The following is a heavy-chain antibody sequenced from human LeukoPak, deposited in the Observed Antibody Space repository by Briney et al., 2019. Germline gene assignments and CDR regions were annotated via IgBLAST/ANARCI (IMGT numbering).Heavy chain of an antibody. V-gene: IGHV4-59*01. Sequence: PSETLSLTCTVSGGSMNKYYWNWIRQPPGKGLEWIGYIYYSGTTNYNPSLNSRVTISVDTSKNQLSLKLSSVTPADTAVYYCARGGYYGSGNDFRFDPWGQGTLVTVSS. CDR3: ARGGYYGSGNDFRFDP. CDR1: GGSMNKYY. D-gene: IGHD3-10*01. J-gene: IGHJ5*02. CDR2: IYYSGTT.